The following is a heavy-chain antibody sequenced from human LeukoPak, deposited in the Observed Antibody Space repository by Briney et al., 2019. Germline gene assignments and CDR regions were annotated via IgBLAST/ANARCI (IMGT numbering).Heavy chain of an antibody. CDR1: GYSISSGYY. D-gene: IGHD3-22*01. V-gene: IGHV4-38-2*02. J-gene: IGHJ3*02. Sequence: SETLSLTCTASGYSISSGYYWGWIRQPPGQALEWIGNIFYSGSTYYSPSLKSRVTISLDTSRNQFSLKLNSVTAADTAVYYCAKSNGYGLIDIWGQGTMVTVSS. CDR3: AKSNGYGLIDI. CDR2: IFYSGST.